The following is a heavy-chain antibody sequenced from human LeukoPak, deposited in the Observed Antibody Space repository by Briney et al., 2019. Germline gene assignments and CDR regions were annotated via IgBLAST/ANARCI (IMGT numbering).Heavy chain of an antibody. J-gene: IGHJ4*02. CDR3: ARDLSVSGYGFDY. Sequence: GASVKVSCKASGGTFSSYAISWVRQAPGQGLEWMGRIIPILGIANYAQKFQGRVTITADKSTSTAYMELSSLRSEDTAVYYCARDLSVSGYGFDYWGQGTLVTVSS. CDR2: IIPILGIA. V-gene: IGHV1-69*04. CDR1: GGTFSSYA. D-gene: IGHD5-12*01.